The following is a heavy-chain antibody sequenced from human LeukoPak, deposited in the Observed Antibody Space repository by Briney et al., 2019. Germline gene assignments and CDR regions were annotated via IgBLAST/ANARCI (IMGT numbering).Heavy chain of an antibody. D-gene: IGHD2-2*01. J-gene: IGHJ4*02. CDR2: INPSGGST. CDR3: ARGHDIVIVPAVTMVGIVDY. Sequence: ASVKVSCKPSGYTFTNRYMHWVRQAPGQGLEWVGIINPSGGSTSYAQKFQGRITLTRDTSTSTVYMELSSLKFEDTALYYCARGHDIVIVPAVTMVGIVDYWGQGTLVTVSS. CDR1: GYTFTNRY. V-gene: IGHV1-46*01.